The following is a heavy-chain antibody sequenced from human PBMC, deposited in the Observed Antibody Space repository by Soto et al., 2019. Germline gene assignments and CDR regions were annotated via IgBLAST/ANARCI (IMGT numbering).Heavy chain of an antibody. CDR1: GYTFTGYY. CDR3: ARATHYDILTGYYNASMEYYYYGMDV. V-gene: IGHV1-2*04. D-gene: IGHD3-9*01. CDR2: INPNSGGT. J-gene: IGHJ6*02. Sequence: ASVKVSCKASGYTFTGYYMHWVRQAPGQGLEWMGWINPNSGGTNYAQKFQGWVTMTRDTSISTAYMELSRLRSDDTAVYYCARATHYDILTGYYNASMEYYYYGMDVWGQGTTVTVSS.